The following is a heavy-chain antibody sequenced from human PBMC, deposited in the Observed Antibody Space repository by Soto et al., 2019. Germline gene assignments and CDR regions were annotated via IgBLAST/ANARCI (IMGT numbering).Heavy chain of an antibody. CDR2: ISPAGTNQ. CDR1: GFIFSDYA. V-gene: IGHV3-30-3*01. CDR3: ARENSRISPRLFQH. Sequence: GGPLRFSCVASGFIFSDYAMHWARQAPGKGLEWVALISPAGTNQYYADSAKGRFTISRDNTTNTLYLQMNSLRPEDTGLYYCARENSRISPRLFQHWGHGTLVTVSS. J-gene: IGHJ1*01. D-gene: IGHD6-6*01.